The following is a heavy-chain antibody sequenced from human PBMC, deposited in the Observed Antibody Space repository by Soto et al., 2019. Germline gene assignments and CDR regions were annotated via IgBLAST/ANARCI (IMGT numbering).Heavy chain of an antibody. Sequence: SQTLSLTCAVYGGSFSGYYWSWIRQPPGKGLEWIGEINHSGSTNYNPSLKSRVTISVDTSKNQFSLKLSSVTAADTAVYYCASIAAAGTDYFDYWGQGTLVTVSS. J-gene: IGHJ4*02. CDR1: GGSFSGYY. CDR3: ASIAAAGTDYFDY. D-gene: IGHD6-13*01. CDR2: INHSGST. V-gene: IGHV4-34*01.